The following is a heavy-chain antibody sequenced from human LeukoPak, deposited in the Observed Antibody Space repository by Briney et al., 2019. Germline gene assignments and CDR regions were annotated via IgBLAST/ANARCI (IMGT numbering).Heavy chain of an antibody. CDR1: GYTFTGYY. D-gene: IGHD2-8*01. J-gene: IGHJ4*02. CDR2: INPNSGGT. CDR3: ARARRYCTNGVCYWGPFDY. Sequence: ASVTVSCKASGYTFTGYYMHWVRQAPGQGLEWMGWINPNSGGTNYAQKFQGRVTMTRDTSISTAYMELSRLRSDDTAVYYCARARRYCTNGVCYWGPFDYWGQGTLVTVSS. V-gene: IGHV1-2*02.